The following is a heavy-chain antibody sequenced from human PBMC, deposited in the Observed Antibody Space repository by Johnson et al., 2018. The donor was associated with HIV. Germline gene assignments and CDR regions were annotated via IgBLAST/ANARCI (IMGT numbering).Heavy chain of an antibody. J-gene: IGHJ3*02. CDR1: GFTFSSYG. Sequence: QVQLVESGGGVVQPGGSLRLSCAASGFTFSSYGMHWVHQAPGKGLEWVAFIRYDGSNKYYADSVKGRFTISRDNSKNTLYLQMNSLRAEDTAVDYFAKDYYDSSGYLVGDAFDIWGQGTMVTVSS. D-gene: IGHD3-22*01. CDR2: IRYDGSNK. CDR3: AKDYYDSSGYLVGDAFDI. V-gene: IGHV3-30*02.